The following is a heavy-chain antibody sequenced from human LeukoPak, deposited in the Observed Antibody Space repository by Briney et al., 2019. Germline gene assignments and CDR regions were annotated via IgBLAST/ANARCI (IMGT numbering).Heavy chain of an antibody. J-gene: IGHJ4*02. V-gene: IGHV3-30*03. Sequence: GRSLRLSCAASGFTFSSYGMHWVRHAPGKGLEWVAVTSYDGSTKYYEDSVKGRFTISRDNSKNTLYLQMDSLRPEDTAVYYCARDPGEVHPYYFDYWGQGTLVTVSS. CDR3: ARDPGEVHPYYFDY. D-gene: IGHD2-21*01. CDR1: GFTFSSYG. CDR2: TSYDGSTK.